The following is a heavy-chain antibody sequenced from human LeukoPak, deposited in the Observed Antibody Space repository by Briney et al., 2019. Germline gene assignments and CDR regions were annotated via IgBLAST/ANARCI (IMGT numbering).Heavy chain of an antibody. CDR2: IIPILGMA. CDR3: ARGSGYDLGY. V-gene: IGHV1-69*04. J-gene: IGHJ4*02. CDR1: GGTFSSYA. D-gene: IGHD5-12*01. Sequence: ASVKVSCKASGGTFSSYAISWVRQAPGQGLEWMGRIIPILGMANYAQKFQGRVTIKSTSTAYMELSSLRSEDTAVYYCARGSGYDLGYWGQGTLVTVSS.